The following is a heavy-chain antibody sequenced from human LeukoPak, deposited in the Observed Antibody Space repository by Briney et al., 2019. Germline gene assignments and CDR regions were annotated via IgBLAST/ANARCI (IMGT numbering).Heavy chain of an antibody. Sequence: SETLSLSCAVSGGSISGYFWSWIRQPPGKGLEWIGYIDYCGSTNYNASLKSRVTISVDTSKNQFSLKLSSVPAADTALYYCARQQYYYDNSGSWFYYYGMDVWGPGTTVTVSS. D-gene: IGHD3-22*01. CDR3: ARQQYYYDNSGSWFYYYGMDV. J-gene: IGHJ6*02. CDR1: GGSISGYF. CDR2: IDYCGST. V-gene: IGHV4-59*08.